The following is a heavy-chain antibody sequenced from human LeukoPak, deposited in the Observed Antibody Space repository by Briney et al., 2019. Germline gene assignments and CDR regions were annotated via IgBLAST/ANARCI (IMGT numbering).Heavy chain of an antibody. J-gene: IGHJ4*02. Sequence: GGSLRLSCAASGFTFSSYWMHWVRQAPGEGLVWVSRINSDGGSTSYADSVKGRFTISRDNAKNTLYLQMNSLRAEDTAVYYCARARGYSYGFYFDYWGQGTLVTVSS. V-gene: IGHV3-74*01. CDR3: ARARGYSYGFYFDY. D-gene: IGHD5-18*01. CDR2: INSDGGST. CDR1: GFTFSSYW.